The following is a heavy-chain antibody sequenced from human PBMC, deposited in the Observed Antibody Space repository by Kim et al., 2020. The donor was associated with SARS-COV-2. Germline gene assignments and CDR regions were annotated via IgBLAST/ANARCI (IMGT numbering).Heavy chain of an antibody. V-gene: IGHV3-30*18. J-gene: IGHJ4*02. Sequence: GGSLRLSCAASGFTFNTYGMHWVRQAPGKGLEWVALISYDGSNKYYADSVKGRFTISRDSSKNTLYLQMNSLRIEDTAVYFCAKSFSGSYFGYDYWGQGTLVTVSS. CDR3: AKSFSGSYFGYDY. CDR1: GFTFNTYG. CDR2: ISYDGSNK. D-gene: IGHD1-26*01.